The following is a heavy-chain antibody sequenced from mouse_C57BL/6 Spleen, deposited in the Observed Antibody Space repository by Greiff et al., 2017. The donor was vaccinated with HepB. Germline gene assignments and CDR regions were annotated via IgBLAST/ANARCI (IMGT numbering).Heavy chain of an antibody. Sequence: EVKLVESGAELVRPGASVKLSCTASGFNIKDDYMHWVKQRPEQGLEWIGWIDPENGDTEYASKFQGKATIKADTSSNTAYLQLSSLTSEDTAVYYCTSSMVTPDYWGQGTTLTVSS. J-gene: IGHJ2*01. CDR1: GFNIKDDY. V-gene: IGHV14-4*01. CDR2: IDPENGDT. CDR3: TSSMVTPDY. D-gene: IGHD2-2*01.